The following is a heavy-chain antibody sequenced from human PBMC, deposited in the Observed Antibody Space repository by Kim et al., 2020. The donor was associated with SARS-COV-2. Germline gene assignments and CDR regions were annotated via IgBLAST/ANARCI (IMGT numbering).Heavy chain of an antibody. Sequence: SQTLSLTCAISGDSVSSNSAAWNWIRQSPSRGLEWLGRTYYRSKWYNDYAVSVKSRITINPDTSKNQFSLQLNSVTPEDTAVYYCARASGEADDFWSGYPNWFDPWGQGTLVTVSS. CDR1: GDSVSSNSAA. CDR2: TYYRSKWYN. J-gene: IGHJ5*02. CDR3: ARASGEADDFWSGYPNWFDP. V-gene: IGHV6-1*01. D-gene: IGHD3-3*01.